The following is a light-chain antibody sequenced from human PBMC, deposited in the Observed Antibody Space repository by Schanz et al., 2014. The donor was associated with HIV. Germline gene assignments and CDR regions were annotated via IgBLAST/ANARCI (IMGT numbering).Light chain of an antibody. V-gene: IGKV3-20*01. CDR2: GAS. CDR1: QSVSSSY. Sequence: EIVLTQSPGTLSLSPGERATLSCRASQSVSSSYFAWYQQKPGQAPRLLIYGASSRATGIPDRFSGSGSGTDFTLTISRLEPEDSAVYYCQQYGTSYTFGQGTKLEIK. J-gene: IGKJ2*01. CDR3: QQYGTSYT.